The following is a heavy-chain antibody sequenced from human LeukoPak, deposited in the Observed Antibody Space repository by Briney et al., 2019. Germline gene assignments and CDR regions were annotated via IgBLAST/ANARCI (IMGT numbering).Heavy chain of an antibody. CDR3: ARDLPYCGGDCYPRPDY. Sequence: ASVKVSCKASGYTFTSYAMHWVRQAPGQRLEWMGWINAGNGNTKYSQKFQGRVTITRDTSASTAYMELSSLRSEDTAVYYCARDLPYCGGDCYPRPDYWGQGTLVTVSS. V-gene: IGHV1-3*01. CDR2: INAGNGNT. CDR1: GYTFTSYA. J-gene: IGHJ4*02. D-gene: IGHD2-21*02.